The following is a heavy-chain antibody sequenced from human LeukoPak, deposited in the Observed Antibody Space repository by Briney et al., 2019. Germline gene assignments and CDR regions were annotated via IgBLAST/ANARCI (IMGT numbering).Heavy chain of an antibody. CDR2: INPNSGGT. CDR1: GYTFTGYY. J-gene: IGHJ4*02. Sequence: GASVKVSCKASGYTFTGYYMHWVRQAPGQGLEWMGWINPNSGGTNYAQKFQSRVTMTRDTSISTAYMELSRLRSDDTAVYYCARDAVSMTSVAVVLLDAYFDYWGQGTLVTVSS. CDR3: ARDAVSMTSVAVVLLDAYFDY. V-gene: IGHV1-2*02. D-gene: IGHD2-2*01.